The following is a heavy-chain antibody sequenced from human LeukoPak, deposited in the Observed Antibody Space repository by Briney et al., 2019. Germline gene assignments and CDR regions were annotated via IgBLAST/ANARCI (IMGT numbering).Heavy chain of an antibody. CDR1: GYTFTSYG. CDR3: ARGLSESGYSYGYGSYYFDY. Sequence: ASVKVSCKASGYTFTSYGISWVRQAPGQGLEWMGWISAYNGNTNYAQKLQGRVTMTTDTSTSTAYMELRSLRSDDTAVYYCARGLSESGYSYGYGSYYFDYWGQGTLVTVSS. J-gene: IGHJ4*02. CDR2: ISAYNGNT. D-gene: IGHD5-18*01. V-gene: IGHV1-18*01.